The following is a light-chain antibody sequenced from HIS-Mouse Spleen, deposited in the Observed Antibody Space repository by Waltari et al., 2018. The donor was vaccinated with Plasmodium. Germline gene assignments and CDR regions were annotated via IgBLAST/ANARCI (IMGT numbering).Light chain of an antibody. J-gene: IGLJ2*01. CDR2: AVS. V-gene: IGLV2-8*01. CDR3: SSYAGSNNLV. Sequence: QSALTQPPSASGSPGQSVTIPCTGTSSDVGGYNYVSWYHQHPGKAPKLMIYAVSKRPSGVPDRFSGSKSGNTASLTVSGLQAEDEADYYCSSYAGSNNLVFGGGTKLTVL. CDR1: SSDVGGYNY.